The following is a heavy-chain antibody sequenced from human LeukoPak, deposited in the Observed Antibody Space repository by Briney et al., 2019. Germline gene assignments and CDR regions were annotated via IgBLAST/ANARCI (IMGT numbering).Heavy chain of an antibody. CDR1: GFTFSSYS. CDR2: ISSSSSTI. Sequence: GGSLRLSCAASGFTFSSYSMNWVRQAPGKGLEWVSYISSSSSTIYYADSVKGRFTISRDNAKNSLYLQMNRLRAEDTAVYYCARTLSPDGYNSADAFDIWGQGTMVTVSS. D-gene: IGHD5-24*01. J-gene: IGHJ3*02. V-gene: IGHV3-48*04. CDR3: ARTLSPDGYNSADAFDI.